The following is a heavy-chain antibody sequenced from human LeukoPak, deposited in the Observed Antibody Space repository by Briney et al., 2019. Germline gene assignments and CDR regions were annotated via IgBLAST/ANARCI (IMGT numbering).Heavy chain of an antibody. D-gene: IGHD2-15*01. J-gene: IGHJ3*02. V-gene: IGHV1-69*04. CDR3: ARESGVDIVVVVAATVGSFDI. CDR1: GGTFSSYA. Sequence: SVKVSCKASGGTFSSYAISWVRQAPGQGLEWMGRIIPILDIANYAQKFQGRVTITADKSTSTAYMELSSLRSEDTAVYYCARESGVDIVVVVAATVGSFDIWGQGTMVTVSS. CDR2: IIPILDIA.